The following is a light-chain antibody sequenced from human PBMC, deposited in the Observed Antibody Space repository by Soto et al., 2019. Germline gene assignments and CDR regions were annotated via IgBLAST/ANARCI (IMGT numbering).Light chain of an antibody. CDR2: DVS. V-gene: IGLV2-14*01. CDR3: TSYTSNSHYV. CDR1: SSDVGGYNY. J-gene: IGLJ1*01. Sequence: QSALTQPASVSGSPGQSITISCTGTSSDVGGYNYVSWYQQYSGKAPQLMIYDVSNRPSGVSNRFSGSKSGNTASLTISVLQAQDEADYYCTSYTSNSHYVFGTGTKLTVL.